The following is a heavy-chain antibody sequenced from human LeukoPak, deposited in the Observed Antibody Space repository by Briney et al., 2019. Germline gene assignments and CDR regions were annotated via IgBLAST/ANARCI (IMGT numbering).Heavy chain of an antibody. CDR2: YYSARAYY. J-gene: IGHJ6*02. CDR3: ARSQGPGSPYGMDV. V-gene: IGHV4-39*07. Sequence: SETLSLTCTVSGGSISSSGYSWGWIRQPPGKGLEWIGTYYSARAYYYYNPSLKSRVTISEDTSEKRFSLNLRSMTAADTAVYYCARSQGPGSPYGMDVWGQGTMVTVSS. CDR1: GGSISSSGYS. D-gene: IGHD3-10*01.